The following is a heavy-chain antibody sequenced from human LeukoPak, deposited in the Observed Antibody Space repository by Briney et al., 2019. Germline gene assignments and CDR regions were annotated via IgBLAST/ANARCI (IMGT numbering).Heavy chain of an antibody. CDR1: GFTFSSYA. Sequence: GRSLRLSCAASGFTFSSYAMSWVRQAPGKGLEWVSAISGSGGSTYYADSVKGRFTISRDNSKNTLYLQMNSLRAEDTAVYYCAKDQYYYDSSGYYPDYWGQGTLVTVSS. CDR2: ISGSGGST. CDR3: AKDQYYYDSSGYYPDY. J-gene: IGHJ4*02. V-gene: IGHV3-23*01. D-gene: IGHD3-22*01.